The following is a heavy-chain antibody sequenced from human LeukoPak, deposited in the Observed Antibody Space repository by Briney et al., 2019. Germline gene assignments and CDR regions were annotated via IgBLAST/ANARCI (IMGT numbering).Heavy chain of an antibody. CDR2: INPNSGVT. Sequence: GASVPVSCKASGYTFTGYYFHWVRQAPGQGREWVGWINPNSGVTNYAQNFQDRVTMTSDTSIRTAYMDLNRLTSDDTAVYYCARGSSGSYHTMISYWGQGTQLSVTS. CDR3: ARGSSGSYHTMISY. D-gene: IGHD1-26*01. J-gene: IGHJ4*02. V-gene: IGHV1-2*02. CDR1: GYTFTGYY.